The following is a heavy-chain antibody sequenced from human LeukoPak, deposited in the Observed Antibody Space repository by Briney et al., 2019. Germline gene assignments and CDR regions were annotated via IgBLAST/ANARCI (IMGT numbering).Heavy chain of an antibody. D-gene: IGHD6-25*01. V-gene: IGHV3-23*01. CDR2: ITSGGGTT. J-gene: IGHJ4*02. Sequence: GGSLRLSCAASGFTFSNYAMSWVRQAPGKALEWVSAITSGGGTTYYAGSVKGRFTISRNNSKNTLYLQMNSLRAEDTAVYYCARDPPRAAWVFDYWGQGTLVSVSS. CDR1: GFTFSNYA. CDR3: ARDPPRAAWVFDY.